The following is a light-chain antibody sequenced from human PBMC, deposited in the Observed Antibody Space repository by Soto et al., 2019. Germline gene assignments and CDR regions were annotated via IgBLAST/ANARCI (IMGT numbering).Light chain of an antibody. V-gene: IGKV1-5*02. CDR2: DAS. Sequence: DIQMTQSPSTPSASVGDRVTILCRASQSISTWLAWYQLKPGKAPKLLIYDASTLEGGVPSRFSGSGSGTEFSLTISSLQPDDFATFYCQQYSSFSRTFGQGTKVDI. CDR3: QQYSSFSRT. J-gene: IGKJ1*01. CDR1: QSISTW.